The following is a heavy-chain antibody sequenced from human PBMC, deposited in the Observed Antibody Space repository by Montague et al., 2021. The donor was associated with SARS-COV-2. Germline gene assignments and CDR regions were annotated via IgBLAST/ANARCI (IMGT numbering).Heavy chain of an antibody. CDR1: GDSVSNHRAA. V-gene: IGHV6-1*01. CDR2: TYYTSKWYN. Sequence: CAISGDSVSNHRAAWNWVRQSPSRGLEWLGRTYYTSKWYNDYALFVKSRITINPDTSKNQVSLRLNSVTPEDTAIYFCAREVDNYFGYWGQGTLVTVSS. D-gene: IGHD3-9*01. J-gene: IGHJ4*02. CDR3: AREVDNYFGY.